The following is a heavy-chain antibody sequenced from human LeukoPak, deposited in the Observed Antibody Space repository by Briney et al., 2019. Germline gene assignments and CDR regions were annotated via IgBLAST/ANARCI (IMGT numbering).Heavy chain of an antibody. V-gene: IGHV1-18*04. CDR1: GYTFTSYG. J-gene: IGHJ4*02. Sequence: ASVKVSCKASGYTFTSYGISWVRQAPGQGLEWMGWISAYNGNTNYAQKLQGRVTMTTDTSTGTAYMELRSLRSDDTAVYYCARAKLWFGEFYYFDYWGQGTLVTVSS. D-gene: IGHD3-10*01. CDR3: ARAKLWFGEFYYFDY. CDR2: ISAYNGNT.